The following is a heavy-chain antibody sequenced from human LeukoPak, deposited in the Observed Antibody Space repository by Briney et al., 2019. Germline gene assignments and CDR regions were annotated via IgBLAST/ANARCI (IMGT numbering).Heavy chain of an antibody. CDR3: ARDPDCSSTSCYLNWFDP. CDR1: GLTFRTTW. V-gene: IGHV3-74*01. Sequence: GGSLRLSCATSGLTFRTTWMHWVRQAPGKGLVWVSRINSDGSSTSYADSVKGRFTISRDNAKNTLYLQMNSLRAEDTAVYYCARDPDCSSTSCYLNWFDPWGQGTLVTVSS. J-gene: IGHJ5*02. D-gene: IGHD2-2*01. CDR2: INSDGSST.